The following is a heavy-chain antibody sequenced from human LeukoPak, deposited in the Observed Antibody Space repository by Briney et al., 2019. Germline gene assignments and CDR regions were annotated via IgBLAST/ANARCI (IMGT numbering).Heavy chain of an antibody. Sequence: SETLSLTCTVSGGSISSSSYSWGWIRQPPGKGLEWIGSIYYSGSTYYNPSLKSRVTISVDTSKNQFSLKLSSVTAADTAVYYCAVHDSSGYYLHWGQGTLVTVSS. CDR3: AVHDSSGYYLH. J-gene: IGHJ4*02. D-gene: IGHD3-22*01. CDR2: IYYSGST. CDR1: GGSISSSSYS. V-gene: IGHV4-39*01.